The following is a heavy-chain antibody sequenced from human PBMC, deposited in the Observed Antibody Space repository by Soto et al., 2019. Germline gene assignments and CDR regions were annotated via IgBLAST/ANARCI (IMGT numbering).Heavy chain of an antibody. CDR1: GFTFNSYG. D-gene: IGHD2-15*01. V-gene: IGHV3-33*01. CDR3: ARDFTVVAIYSGVYYYFLDV. J-gene: IGHJ6*04. CDR2: IWYDGSQT. Sequence: GGSLRLSCAASGFTFNSYGIHWVRQAPGKGLEWVAVIWYDGSQTRYADSVKGRFTISRDNFQNTLYLQMDSLRAEDTAMYYCARDFTVVAIYSGVYYYFLDVWGRGNTVTVSS.